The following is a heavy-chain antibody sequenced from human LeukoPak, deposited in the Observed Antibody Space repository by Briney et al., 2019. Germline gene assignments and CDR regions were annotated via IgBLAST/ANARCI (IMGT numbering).Heavy chain of an antibody. CDR2: IYHSGST. J-gene: IGHJ3*02. V-gene: IGHV4-4*02. CDR1: GGSISSSNW. Sequence: SETLSLTCAVSGGSISSSNWWSWVRQPPGKGLEWIGEIYHSGSTNYNPSLKSRVTISVDKSKNQFSLKLSSVTAADTAVYYCARWRYGDYPDAFDIWGQGTMVTVSS. D-gene: IGHD4-17*01. CDR3: ARWRYGDYPDAFDI.